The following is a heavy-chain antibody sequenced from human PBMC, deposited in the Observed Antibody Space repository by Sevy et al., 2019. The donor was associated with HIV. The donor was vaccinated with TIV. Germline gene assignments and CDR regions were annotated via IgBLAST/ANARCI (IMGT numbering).Heavy chain of an antibody. CDR3: AKTPHPAVTISYGLDV. CDR1: GFIFSSYG. D-gene: IGHD4-17*01. V-gene: IGHV3-30*02. J-gene: IGHJ6*02. Sequence: GGSLRLSCAASGFIFSSYGMQWVRQAPGKGLEWLTFIRNDGSNKYYADSVKGRFTISRDNSKNMVYLQMNSLRPEDTAVYYCAKTPHPAVTISYGLDVWGQGTTVTVSS. CDR2: IRNDGSNK.